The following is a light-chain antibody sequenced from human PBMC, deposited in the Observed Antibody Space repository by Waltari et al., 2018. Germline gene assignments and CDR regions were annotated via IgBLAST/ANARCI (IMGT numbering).Light chain of an antibody. V-gene: IGKV3-11*01. CDR3: QQRNNWPPMYT. J-gene: IGKJ2*01. CDR1: QSVGRY. CDR2: DAS. Sequence: ETVLTQSPATLSLSPGERTTLSCRASQSVGRYLAWYQQKPGQAPRLLIYDASSRATGIPARFSGSGSGTGFTLTISSLEPEDFAVYYCQQRNNWPPMYTFGQGTKLEIK.